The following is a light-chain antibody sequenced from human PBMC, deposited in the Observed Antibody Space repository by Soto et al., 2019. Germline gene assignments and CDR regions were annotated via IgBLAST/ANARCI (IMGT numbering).Light chain of an antibody. J-gene: IGLJ2*01. CDR3: QVWDSSTVV. CDR1: NIGSKS. CDR2: RDS. V-gene: IGLV3-9*01. Sequence: SYELTQPLSVSVALGQTARITCGGNNIGSKSVHWYQQKPGQAPVVVIYRDSNRPSGIPERFSGSNSRNTATLTISRAQAGDEADYYCQVWDSSTVVFGGGTKVTVL.